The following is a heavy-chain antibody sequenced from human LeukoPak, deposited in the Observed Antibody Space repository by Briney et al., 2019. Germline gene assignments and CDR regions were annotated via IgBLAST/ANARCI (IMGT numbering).Heavy chain of an antibody. CDR3: ARGDSSGYSYSFDY. V-gene: IGHV3-23*01. Sequence: PGGSLRLSCAASGFTFSSYAMSWVRQAPGKGLEWVSAISGSGGSTYYADSVKGRFTISRDNSKNTLYLQMNSLRAEDTAVYYCARGDSSGYSYSFDYWGQGTLVTVSS. D-gene: IGHD3-22*01. J-gene: IGHJ4*02. CDR2: ISGSGGST. CDR1: GFTFSSYA.